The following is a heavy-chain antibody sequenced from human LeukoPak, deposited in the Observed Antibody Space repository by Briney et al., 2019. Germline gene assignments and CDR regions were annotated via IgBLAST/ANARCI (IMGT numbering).Heavy chain of an antibody. V-gene: IGHV4-39*01. CDR1: GGSISSSSYY. CDR3: ARQSSLGYCSSTSCYIGPSLFDY. Sequence: SETLSLTCTVSGGSISSSSYYWGWIRQPPGKGLEWIGSIYYSGSTYYNPSLKSRVTISVDTSKNQFSLKLSSVTAADTAVYYCARQSSLGYCSSTSCYIGPSLFDYWGQGTLVTVSS. J-gene: IGHJ4*02. CDR2: IYYSGST. D-gene: IGHD2-2*02.